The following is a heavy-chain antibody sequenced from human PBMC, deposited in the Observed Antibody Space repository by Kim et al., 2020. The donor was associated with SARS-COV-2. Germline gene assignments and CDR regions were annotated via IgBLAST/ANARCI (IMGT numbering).Heavy chain of an antibody. CDR3: ARTFDI. CDR2: YSGGST. V-gene: IGHV3-66*01. J-gene: IGHJ3*02. Sequence: YSGGSTNSADSVKGRFTISRDNSKNTLYLQMNSLRAEDTAVYYCARTFDIWGQGTMVTVSS.